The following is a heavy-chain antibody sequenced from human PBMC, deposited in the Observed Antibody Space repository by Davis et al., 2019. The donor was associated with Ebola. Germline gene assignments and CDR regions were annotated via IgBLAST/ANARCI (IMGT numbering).Heavy chain of an antibody. Sequence: MPSETLSLTCTVSSGSISPYYWSWIRQPPGKGLAWVGYISYNGNTNYNPSLWGRVAMSVDTSKNQFSLKVNSVTAADTAVYHCARGSVEYYFDYWGQGALVTVSS. J-gene: IGHJ4*02. D-gene: IGHD5/OR15-5a*01. CDR1: SGSISPYY. CDR2: ISYNGNT. V-gene: IGHV4-59*08. CDR3: ARGSVEYYFDY.